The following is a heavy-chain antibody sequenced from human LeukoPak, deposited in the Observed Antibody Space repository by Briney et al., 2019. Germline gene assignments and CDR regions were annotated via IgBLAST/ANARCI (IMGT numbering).Heavy chain of an antibody. CDR2: ITTGRGET. CDR3: ARGGKQWRGGNYFDS. Sequence: GASVKGSCKASGYTFTDYALHWVRQATGQSLEWMGWITTGRGETRYSQEFQRRITFTRDTSASTVYMELSDLRSEDTAVYYCARGGKQWRGGNYFDSWGQGTLVAVSS. CDR1: GYTFTDYA. D-gene: IGHD6-19*01. J-gene: IGHJ4*02. V-gene: IGHV1-3*03.